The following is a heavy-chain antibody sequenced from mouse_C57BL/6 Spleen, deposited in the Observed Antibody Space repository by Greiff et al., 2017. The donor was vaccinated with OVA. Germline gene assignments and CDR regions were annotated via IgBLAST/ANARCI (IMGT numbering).Heavy chain of an antibody. V-gene: IGHV1-69*01. J-gene: IGHJ3*01. CDR1: GYTFTSYW. Sequence: QVQLQQPGAELVMPGASVKLSCKASGYTFTSYWMHWVKQRPGQGLEWIGEIDPSDSYTNYNQKFKGKSTLTVDKSSSTAYMQLSSLTSEDSAVYYCASRWFADWGQGTLVTVSA. CDR3: ASRWFAD. CDR2: IDPSDSYT.